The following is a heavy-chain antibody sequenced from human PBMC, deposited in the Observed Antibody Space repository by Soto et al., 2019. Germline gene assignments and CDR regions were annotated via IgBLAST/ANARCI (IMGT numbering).Heavy chain of an antibody. CDR1: GFTFDDYA. CDR3: AKDRSHYMTINGCFDL. D-gene: IGHD3-10*01. J-gene: IGHJ2*01. Sequence: EVQLVESGGGLVQPGRSLRLSCAASGFTFDDYAMHWVRQAPGKGLEWVSGISWNSGSICYADSVKGRFTISRDNAKNFMYLQMKRMRAEATALYYCAKDRSHYMTINGCFDLWGRGTLVTVSS. V-gene: IGHV3-9*01. CDR2: ISWNSGSI.